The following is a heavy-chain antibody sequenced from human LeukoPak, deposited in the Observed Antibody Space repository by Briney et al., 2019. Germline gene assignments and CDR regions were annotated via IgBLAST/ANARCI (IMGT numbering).Heavy chain of an antibody. Sequence: TSQTLSLTCAVYGGSFSGYYWSWIRQPPGKWLEWIGEINHSGRTNYNPSLKSQVTISVDTSKNQSSLKLSSVPAADTAVYYCARGKHYYGSGSYYIVNYYYYMDVWGKGTTVTVSS. CDR2: INHSGRT. CDR3: ARGKHYYGSGSYYIVNYYYYMDV. CDR1: GGSFSGYY. D-gene: IGHD3-10*01. V-gene: IGHV4-34*01. J-gene: IGHJ6*03.